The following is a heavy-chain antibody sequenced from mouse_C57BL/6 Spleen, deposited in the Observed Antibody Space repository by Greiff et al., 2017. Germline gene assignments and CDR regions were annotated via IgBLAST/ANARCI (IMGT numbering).Heavy chain of an antibody. J-gene: IGHJ1*03. CDR2: INPNYGTT. V-gene: IGHV1-39*01. D-gene: IGHD1-1*01. Sequence: EVKLMESGPELVKPGASVKISCKASGYSFTDYNMNWVKQSNGKSLEWIGVINPNYGTTSYNQKFKGKATLTVDQSSSTAYMQLNSLTSEDSAVYYCARSHYYGSTLYWYFDVWGTGTTVTVSS. CDR3: ARSHYYGSTLYWYFDV. CDR1: GYSFTDYN.